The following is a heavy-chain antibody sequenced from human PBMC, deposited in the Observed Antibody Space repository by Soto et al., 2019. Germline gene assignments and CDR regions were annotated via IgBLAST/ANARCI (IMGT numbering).Heavy chain of an antibody. CDR2: TWNDGSHK. J-gene: IGHJ3*02. Sequence: QVQLVESGGGVVQPGRSLRLSCVASGFTFSTYGMHWVRQAPGKGLEWVAMTWNDGSHKYYADPVKDRFTISRYNFKNPLYLQINSLRDEDSAVYYCTTELNDMQAFDIWGQGTMVTVSS. V-gene: IGHV3-33*01. CDR1: GFTFSTYG. D-gene: IGHD1-1*01. CDR3: TTELNDMQAFDI.